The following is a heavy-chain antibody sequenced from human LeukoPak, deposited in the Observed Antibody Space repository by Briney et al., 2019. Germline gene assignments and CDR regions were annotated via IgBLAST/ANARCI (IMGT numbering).Heavy chain of an antibody. J-gene: IGHJ4*02. D-gene: IGHD6-6*01. CDR1: GGSISSGGYY. CDR2: IYHSGST. V-gene: IGHV4-31*03. Sequence: PSETLSLTCTVSGGSISSGGYYWSWIRQHPGKGLEWIGYIYHSGSTYYNPSLKSRVTISVDRSKNQFSLKMSSVTAADTAVYYCARDVRYSTSSQYFDYWGQGTLVTVSS. CDR3: ARDVRYSTSSQYFDY.